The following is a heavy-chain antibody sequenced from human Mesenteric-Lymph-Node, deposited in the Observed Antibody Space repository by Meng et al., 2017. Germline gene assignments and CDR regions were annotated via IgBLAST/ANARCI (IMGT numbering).Heavy chain of an antibody. Sequence: QMQLAGSGPGLVKPSGTLSLTCAVSGGSISISTWWSWVRQPPGKGLEWIGEIYHSGGTNYNPSLRGRVTISLDKSKNQFSLTLRSVTAADTAVYYCARDPYATGWAGWGQGTLVTVSS. V-gene: IGHV4-4*02. D-gene: IGHD6-19*01. CDR3: ARDPYATGWAG. J-gene: IGHJ4*02. CDR1: GGSISISTW. CDR2: IYHSGGT.